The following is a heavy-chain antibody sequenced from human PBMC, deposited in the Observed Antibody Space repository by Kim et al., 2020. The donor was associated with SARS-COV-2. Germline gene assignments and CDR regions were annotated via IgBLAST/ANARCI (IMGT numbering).Heavy chain of an antibody. D-gene: IGHD3-10*01. CDR3: ARERGITMVRGVIIPDAFVI. J-gene: IGHJ3*02. CDR1: GFTFSSYG. CDR2: IWYDGSNK. V-gene: IGHV3-33*01. Sequence: GGSLRLSCAASGFTFSSYGMHWVRQAPGKGLEWVAVIWYDGSNKYYADSVKGRFTISRDNSKNTLYLQMNSLRAEDTAVYYCARERGITMVRGVIIPDAFVIWGQGTMVTVSS.